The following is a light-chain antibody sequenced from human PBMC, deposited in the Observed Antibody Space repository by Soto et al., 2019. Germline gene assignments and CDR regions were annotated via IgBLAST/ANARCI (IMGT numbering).Light chain of an antibody. CDR3: QQTYSIPWT. J-gene: IGKJ1*01. CDR1: QSISNY. V-gene: IGKV1-39*01. Sequence: DIQMTQSPSSLSASVGDRVTITCRASQSISNYVNWYQQKPGKAPKLLIFAASSLERGVPSRFSGSGSGTDFTLTITSLQPEDFATYYCQQTYSIPWTFGQGTKVEIK. CDR2: AAS.